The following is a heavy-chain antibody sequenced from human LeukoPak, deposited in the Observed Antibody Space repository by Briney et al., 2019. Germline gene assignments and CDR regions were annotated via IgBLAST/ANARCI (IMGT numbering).Heavy chain of an antibody. CDR3: VRCRTTVTAMPGY. Sequence: GGSLRLSCAASGFTFSSSAMSWVRQAPGKGLEWVSAISNNGGYTYYADSVQGRFTISRDNSKSTLCLQMNSLRAEDTAVYYCVRCRTTVTAMPGYWGQGTLVTVSS. CDR2: ISNNGGYT. CDR1: GFTFSSSA. V-gene: IGHV3-23*01. J-gene: IGHJ4*02. D-gene: IGHD4-17*01.